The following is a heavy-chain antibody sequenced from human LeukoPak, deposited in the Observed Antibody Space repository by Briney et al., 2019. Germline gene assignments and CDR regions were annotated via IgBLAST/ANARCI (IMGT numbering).Heavy chain of an antibody. J-gene: IGHJ6*03. V-gene: IGHV3-7*01. CDR3: ARVGRYYDSSGYYTNYYYYYMDV. CDR1: GFTFSSYW. CDR2: IKQDGSEK. D-gene: IGHD3-22*01. Sequence: GGSLRLSCAASGFTFSSYWMSWVRQAPGKGLEWVANIKQDGSEKYYVDSVKGRFTIPRDNAKNSLYLQMNSLRAEDTAVYYCARVGRYYDSSGYYTNYYYYYMDVWGKGTTVTISS.